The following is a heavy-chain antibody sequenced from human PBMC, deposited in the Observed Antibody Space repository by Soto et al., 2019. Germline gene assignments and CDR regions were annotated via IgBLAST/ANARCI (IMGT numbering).Heavy chain of an antibody. CDR1: GFSFSTYG. CDR3: AKVIRADSTSSNFYYYSGMDV. J-gene: IGHJ6*02. Sequence: QVQMVESGGGVVQPGRSLRLSCAASGFSFSTYGMHWVHQAAGKGLEWMAVISNDGSNKYYADSVKGRFTISRDNSKDMLFLQMNSLRGEDTAIYYCAKVIRADSTSSNFYYYSGMDVWGQGTTVTVSS. V-gene: IGHV3-30*18. D-gene: IGHD6-6*01. CDR2: ISNDGSNK.